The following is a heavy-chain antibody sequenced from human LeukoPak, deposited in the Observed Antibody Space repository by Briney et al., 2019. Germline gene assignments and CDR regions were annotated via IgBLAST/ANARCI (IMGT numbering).Heavy chain of an antibody. CDR1: GGSISSYY. Sequence: SETLSLTCTVSGGSISSYYWGWIRQPPGKGLEWIGSIYYTGSTFYNPSLKSRVTISADTSKNQLSLKLSSVTAADTAVYYCARHPGSHCSTATCYTGGVFDYWGQGTLVTVSS. D-gene: IGHD2-2*02. V-gene: IGHV4-39*01. J-gene: IGHJ4*02. CDR2: IYYTGST. CDR3: ARHPGSHCSTATCYTGGVFDY.